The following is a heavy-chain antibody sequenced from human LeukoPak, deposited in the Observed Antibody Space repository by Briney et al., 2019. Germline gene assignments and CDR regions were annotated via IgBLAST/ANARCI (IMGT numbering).Heavy chain of an antibody. V-gene: IGHV5-51*01. Sequence: GESLKISCKGSGYTFFTYWIGWVRQLPGKGLEWMGIIYPGDSDTRYSPSFQGQVTISADKSISTAYLQWSSLKASDTAMYYCARQLYGTSGYPGFWGQGTLVTVSS. CDR3: ARQLYGTSGYPGF. CDR2: IYPGDSDT. D-gene: IGHD3-22*01. J-gene: IGHJ4*02. CDR1: GYTFFTYW.